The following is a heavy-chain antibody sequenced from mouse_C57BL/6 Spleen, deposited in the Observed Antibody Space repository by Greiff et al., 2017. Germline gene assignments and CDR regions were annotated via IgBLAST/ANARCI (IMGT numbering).Heavy chain of an antibody. V-gene: IGHV1-66*01. CDR2: IYPGSGNT. CDR1: GYSFTSYY. J-gene: IGHJ4*01. Sequence: QFQLQQSGPELVKPGASVKISCKASGYSFTSYYIHWVKQRPGQGLEWIGWIYPGSGNTKYNEKFKGKATLTADTSSSTAYMQLSSLTSEDSAVYYCARPDLDYAMDYWGQGTSVTVSS. CDR3: ARPDLDYAMDY.